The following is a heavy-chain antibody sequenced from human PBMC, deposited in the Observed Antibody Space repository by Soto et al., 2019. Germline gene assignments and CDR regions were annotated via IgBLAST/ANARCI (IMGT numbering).Heavy chain of an antibody. CDR2: ISGSGGIT. CDR3: ALLGRSGSGRPYYYGMDV. V-gene: IGHV3-23*01. D-gene: IGHD3-10*01. J-gene: IGHJ6*02. CDR1: GLTFSYFA. Sequence: EVQLLESGGGLVQPGGSLRLSCAVSGLTFSYFAMSWVRQAPGKGLEWVSAISGSGGITYYADSVKGRFTISRDNSKNTLFLQMSSHRAEDTAVYYCALLGRSGSGRPYYYGMDVWGQGTTVTVSS.